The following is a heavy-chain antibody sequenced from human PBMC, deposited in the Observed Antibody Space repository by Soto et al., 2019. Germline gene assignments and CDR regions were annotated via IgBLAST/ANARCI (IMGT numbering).Heavy chain of an antibody. CDR3: ARVAVHMDYDLWSGSGGMDV. J-gene: IGHJ6*02. Sequence: QVQLVQSGAEVKKPGSSVKVSCKASGGTFSSYAISWVRQAPGQGLEWMGGIIPIFGTANYAQKFQGRVTITADESTSTAYMELSSLRSEDTAVYYCARVAVHMDYDLWSGSGGMDVWGQGTTVTVSS. V-gene: IGHV1-69*01. D-gene: IGHD3-3*01. CDR2: IIPIFGTA. CDR1: GGTFSSYA.